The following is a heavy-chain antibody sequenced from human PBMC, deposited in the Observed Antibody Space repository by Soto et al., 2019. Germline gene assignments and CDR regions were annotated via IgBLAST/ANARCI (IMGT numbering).Heavy chain of an antibody. CDR3: ARDESSSYYGMDV. Sequence: ASVKVSCKASGYTFTSYYIHCVRQAPGQGLEWMGIINPSGGSTRYEQKFQGRVTMTRDKSTSTVYMEMSSMRSEDTAVYYCARDESSSYYGMDVWGQGTTVTVSS. CDR2: INPSGGST. V-gene: IGHV1-46*01. J-gene: IGHJ6*02. D-gene: IGHD2-2*01. CDR1: GYTFTSYY.